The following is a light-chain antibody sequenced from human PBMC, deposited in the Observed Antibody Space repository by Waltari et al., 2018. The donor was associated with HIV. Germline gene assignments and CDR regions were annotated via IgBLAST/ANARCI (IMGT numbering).Light chain of an antibody. J-gene: IGKJ1*01. Sequence: DIQMTQSPSPVSASVGDSVPLTCRASQSIDSWLAWYQKKPGKPPKVLIYQASNLDSGVPSRFSGSRSGTEFTLTISSLQPDDSATYYCQKYDHYFWTFGQGTKVEIK. CDR1: QSIDSW. CDR3: QKYDHYFWT. CDR2: QAS. V-gene: IGKV1-5*03.